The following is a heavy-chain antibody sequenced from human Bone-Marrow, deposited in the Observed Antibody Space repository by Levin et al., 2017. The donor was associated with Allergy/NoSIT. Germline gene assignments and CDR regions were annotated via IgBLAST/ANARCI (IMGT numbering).Heavy chain of an antibody. D-gene: IGHD2-8*01. Sequence: GESLKISCQASGYTFTSYYMHWVRQAPGQGLEWMGIINPSGGSTSYAQKFQGRVTMTRDTSTSTVYMELSSLRSEDTAMYYCARDFEGYRCTNGVCDPPDYWGQGTLVTVSS. CDR3: ARDFEGYRCTNGVCDPPDY. CDR1: GYTFTSYY. J-gene: IGHJ4*02. CDR2: INPSGGST. V-gene: IGHV1-46*01.